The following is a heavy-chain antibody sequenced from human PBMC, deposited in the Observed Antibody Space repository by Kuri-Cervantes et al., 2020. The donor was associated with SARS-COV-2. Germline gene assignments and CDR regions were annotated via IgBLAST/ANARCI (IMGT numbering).Heavy chain of an antibody. CDR1: GYSFTSYW. J-gene: IGHJ6*03. CDR2: IYPGDSDT. D-gene: IGHD2-8*02. V-gene: IGHV5-51*01. Sequence: GGSLRLSCKGSGYSFTSYWIGWVRQMPGKGLEWMGIIYPGDSDTRYSPSFQGQVTISADKSISTAYLQWSSLKALDTAMYYCARHLTGSYWYYYYMDVWGKGTTVTVSS. CDR3: ARHLTGSYWYYYYMDV.